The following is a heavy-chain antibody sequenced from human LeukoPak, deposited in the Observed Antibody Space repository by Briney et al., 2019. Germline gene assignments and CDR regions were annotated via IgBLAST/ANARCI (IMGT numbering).Heavy chain of an antibody. Sequence: PSETLSLTCTVSGGSISSYYWSWIRQPPGEGLEWIGYIYYSGSTNYNPSLKSRVTISVDTSKNQFSLKLSSVTAADTAVYYCARDRYSSGWIRAFDIWGQGTMVTVSS. J-gene: IGHJ3*02. CDR2: IYYSGST. CDR1: GGSISSYY. V-gene: IGHV4-59*01. CDR3: ARDRYSSGWIRAFDI. D-gene: IGHD6-19*01.